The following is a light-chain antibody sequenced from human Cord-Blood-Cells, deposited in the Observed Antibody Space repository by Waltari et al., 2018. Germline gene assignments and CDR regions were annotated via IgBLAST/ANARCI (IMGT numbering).Light chain of an antibody. CDR2: EGS. Sequence: QSALTQPASVSGSPGQSITISSTGTSSDVGSYNLVSWYQQHPGKAPKLMIYEGSKRPSGVSNRFSCSKSGNTASLTISVLQAEDEADYYCCSYAGSSTLVFGGGTKLTVL. J-gene: IGLJ2*01. CDR3: CSYAGSSTLV. CDR1: SSDVGSYNL. V-gene: IGLV2-23*01.